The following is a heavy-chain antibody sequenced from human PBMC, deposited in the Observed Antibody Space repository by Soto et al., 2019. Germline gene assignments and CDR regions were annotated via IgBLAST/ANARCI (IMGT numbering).Heavy chain of an antibody. Sequence: PWESLNISCVGSESSFTTYCVAGVRQMPVKGLEWMGIFYPCDSATRYSPSFQGNCTIYADHSIITAYLQVSRLKASDTAMYYCARGGKGGTEFYGMDVLGQDAALPVSS. D-gene: IGHD2-15*01. CDR3: ARGGKGGTEFYGMDV. V-gene: IGHV5-51*01. CDR2: FYPCDSAT. J-gene: IGHJ6*02. CDR1: ESSFTTYC.